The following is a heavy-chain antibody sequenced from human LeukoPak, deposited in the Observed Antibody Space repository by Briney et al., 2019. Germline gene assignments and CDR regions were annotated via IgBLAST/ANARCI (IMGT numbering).Heavy chain of an antibody. V-gene: IGHV4-59*01. CDR1: GGSISSYY. CDR2: IYYSGST. Sequence: SETLSLTCTVSGGSISSYYWSWIRQPPGKGLEWIGYIYYSGSTNYNPSLKSRVTISVDTSKNQFSLKLISVTAADTAVYYCARVGGDCSGGSCYVDNDAFDIWGQGTMVTVSS. CDR3: ARVGGDCSGGSCYVDNDAFDI. J-gene: IGHJ3*02. D-gene: IGHD2-15*01.